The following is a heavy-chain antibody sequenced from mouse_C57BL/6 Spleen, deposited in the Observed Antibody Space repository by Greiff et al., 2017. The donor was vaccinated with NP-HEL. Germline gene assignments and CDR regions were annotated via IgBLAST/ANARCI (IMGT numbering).Heavy chain of an antibody. D-gene: IGHD2-4*01. V-gene: IGHV5-9*01. CDR2: ISGGGGNT. CDR1: GFTFSSYT. CDR3: ARQAYYDYDGGAWFAY. Sequence: EVMLVESGGGLVKPGGSLKLSCAASGFTFSSYTMSWVRQTPEKRLEWVATISGGGGNTYYPDSVKGRFTISRDNAKNTLYLQMSSLRSEDTALYYCARQAYYDYDGGAWFAYWGQGTLVTVSA. J-gene: IGHJ3*01.